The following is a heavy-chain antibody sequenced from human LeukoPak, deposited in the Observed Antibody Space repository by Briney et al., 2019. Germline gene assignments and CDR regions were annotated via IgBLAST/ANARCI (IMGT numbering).Heavy chain of an antibody. V-gene: IGHV4-59*11. CDR3: ARDLLGYYFDY. CDR2: ISYSGST. CDR1: GGSISSHC. J-gene: IGHJ4*02. Sequence: PSETLSLTCTVSGGSISSHCWSWIRQTPGKGLEWIGYISYSGSTNYNPSLKSRVTISVDTSKNQFSLKLSSVTAADTAVYYCARDLLGYYFDYWGQGTLVTVSS.